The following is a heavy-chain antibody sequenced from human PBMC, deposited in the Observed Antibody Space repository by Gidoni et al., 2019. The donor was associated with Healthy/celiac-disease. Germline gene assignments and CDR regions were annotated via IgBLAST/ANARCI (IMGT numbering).Heavy chain of an antibody. V-gene: IGHV3-9*01. J-gene: IGHJ6*02. CDR3: AKDLAYCGGDCYSSYYGMDV. CDR1: GFTFDYYA. Sequence: EVQLVESVGGLVQPGRSLRLSCAASGFTFDYYAMHWVRQAPGKGLEWVSGISWNSGSIGYAYSVKGRFTISRDNAKNSLYLQMNSLRAEDTALYYCAKDLAYCGGDCYSSYYGMDVWGQGTTVTVSS. D-gene: IGHD2-21*02. CDR2: ISWNSGSI.